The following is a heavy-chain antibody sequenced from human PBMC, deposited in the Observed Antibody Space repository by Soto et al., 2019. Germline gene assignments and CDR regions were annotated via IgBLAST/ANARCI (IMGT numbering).Heavy chain of an antibody. V-gene: IGHV3-23*01. CDR2: ISGSGGST. Sequence: GGSLRLSCAASGFTFSSYAMSWVRQAPGKGLEWVSAISGSGGSTYYADSVKGRFTISRDNSKNTLYLQMNSLRAEDTAVYYCAKDLTPMSMDAYYYYGMDVWGQGTTVTVSS. CDR3: AKDLTPMSMDAYYYYGMDV. J-gene: IGHJ6*02. CDR1: GFTFSSYA. D-gene: IGHD3-10*01.